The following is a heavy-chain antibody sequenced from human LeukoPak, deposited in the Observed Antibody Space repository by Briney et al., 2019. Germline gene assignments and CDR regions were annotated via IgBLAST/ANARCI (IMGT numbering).Heavy chain of an antibody. CDR2: IIPSGGST. CDR1: GYTFNSYG. D-gene: IGHD5-24*01. V-gene: IGHV1-46*02. Sequence: ASVKVSCKASGYTFNSYGISWVRQATGQGLEWMGIIIPSGGSTNYPPKFQGRITVTRDTSTSIVYMELSRLRSEDTAMYYCVREFRGGTFDFWGQGTLVTVSS. J-gene: IGHJ4*02. CDR3: VREFRGGTFDF.